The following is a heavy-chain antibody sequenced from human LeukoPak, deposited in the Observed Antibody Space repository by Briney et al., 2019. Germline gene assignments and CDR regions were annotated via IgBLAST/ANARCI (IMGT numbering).Heavy chain of an antibody. CDR1: GYRFTSYW. Sequence: GESLKISCKGSGYRFTSYWISWLRQMPGKGLEWMGRIDSSDSYHSYSPAFQGHVTISDDKSLSTAYLQWSSLKASDSAMYYCARHYSDSRVDAFDVWGQGTMVTVSA. V-gene: IGHV5-10-1*01. D-gene: IGHD3-22*01. J-gene: IGHJ3*01. CDR3: ARHYSDSRVDAFDV. CDR2: IDSSDSYH.